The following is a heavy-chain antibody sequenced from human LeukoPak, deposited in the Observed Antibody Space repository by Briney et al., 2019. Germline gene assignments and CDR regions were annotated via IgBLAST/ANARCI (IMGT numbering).Heavy chain of an antibody. V-gene: IGHV4-59*01. D-gene: IGHD2-15*01. CDR1: GDSISDYY. CDR3: ARETCSGGSCFQFDF. J-gene: IGHJ4*02. Sequence: SETLSLTCTVSGDSISDYYWSWIRQSPGKGLEWIGYIYYSGSTNYNPSLKSRVTISVDTSKNQFSLKLSSVTAADTAVYYCARETCSGGSCFQFDFWGQGTLVTVSS. CDR2: IYYSGST.